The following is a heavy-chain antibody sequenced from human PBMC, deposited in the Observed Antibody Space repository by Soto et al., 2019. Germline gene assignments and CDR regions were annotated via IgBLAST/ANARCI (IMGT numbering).Heavy chain of an antibody. D-gene: IGHD2-21*01. CDR3: TIGSWSGEVFDI. Sequence: QVQLVQSGAEVKKPGSSVKVSCKDSGGTFSTYSMFWVRQAPGQGLEWMGRIIPMLGIANYAQKFQGRVTINADKSTSTAYMELSSLRSEDTALYYCTIGSWSGEVFDIWGQGSMVTVSS. CDR2: IIPMLGIA. V-gene: IGHV1-69*02. CDR1: GGTFSTYS. J-gene: IGHJ3*02.